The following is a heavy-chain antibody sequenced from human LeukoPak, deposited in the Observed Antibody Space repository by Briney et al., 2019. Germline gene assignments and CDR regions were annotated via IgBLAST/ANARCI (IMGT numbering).Heavy chain of an antibody. J-gene: IGHJ6*04. V-gene: IGHV5-10-1*01. CDR3: ARHLGQGGWLQWFGEQYYYYGMDV. Sequence: GESLKISCKGSGYSFTSYWISWVRQMPGKGLEWMGRIDPSDSYTNHSPSFQGHVTISADKSISTAYLQWSSLKASDTAMYYCARHLGQGGWLQWFGEQYYYYGMDVWGKGTTVTVSS. D-gene: IGHD3-10*01. CDR2: IDPSDSYT. CDR1: GYSFTSYW.